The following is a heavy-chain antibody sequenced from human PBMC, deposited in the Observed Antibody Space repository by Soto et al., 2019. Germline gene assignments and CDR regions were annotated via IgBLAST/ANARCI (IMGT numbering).Heavy chain of an antibody. CDR3: ARRGFCSGGTCPFHFDY. CDR2: IYPGDSDT. CDR1: GYSFTSYW. J-gene: IGHJ4*02. V-gene: IGHV5-51*01. D-gene: IGHD2-15*01. Sequence: PGESLKISCKGSGYSFTSYWIGWVRQMPGKGPEWMGVIYPGDSDTRYSPSFQGQVTMSADKSISTAYLQWSSLKASDTAMYYCARRGFCSGGTCPFHFDYWGQGTLVTVS.